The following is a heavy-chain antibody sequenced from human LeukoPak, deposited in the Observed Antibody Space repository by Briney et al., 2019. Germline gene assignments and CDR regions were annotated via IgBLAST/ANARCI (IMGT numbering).Heavy chain of an antibody. CDR1: GYTFTSYG. J-gene: IGHJ4*02. D-gene: IGHD5-24*01. CDR2: ISAYNGNT. Sequence: ASVKVSCKASGYTFTSYGISWVRQAPGQGLEWMGWISAYNGNTNYAQKFQGRVTITADKSTSTAYMELSSLRSEDTAVYYCARDGYNSLPGYWGQGTLVTVSS. CDR3: ARDGYNSLPGY. V-gene: IGHV1-18*01.